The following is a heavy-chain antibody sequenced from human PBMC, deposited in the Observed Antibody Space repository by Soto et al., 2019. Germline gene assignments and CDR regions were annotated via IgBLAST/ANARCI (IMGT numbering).Heavy chain of an antibody. CDR3: ASPSGHDAFDI. CDR1: GGTFSSYA. J-gene: IGHJ3*02. Sequence: ASVKVSCKASGGTFSSYAISWVRQAPGQGLEWMGWIIPIFGTANYAQKFQGRVTITADESTSTAYMELSSLRSEDTAVYYCASPSGHDAFDIWGQGTMVTISS. V-gene: IGHV1-69*13. CDR2: IIPIFGTA. D-gene: IGHD2-15*01.